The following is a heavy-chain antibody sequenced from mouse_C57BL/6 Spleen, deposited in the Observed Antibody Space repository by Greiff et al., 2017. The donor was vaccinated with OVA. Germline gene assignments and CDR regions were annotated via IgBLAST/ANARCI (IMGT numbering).Heavy chain of an antibody. D-gene: IGHD1-1*01. CDR3: AFYYYGSRNYYAMDY. CDR2: IYPGSGST. CDR1: GYTFTSYW. Sequence: VQLQQPGAELVKPGASVKMSCKASGYTFTSYWITWVKQRPGQGLEWIGDIYPGSGSTNYNEKFKSKATLTVDTSSSTAYMQLSSLTSEDSAVYYCAFYYYGSRNYYAMDYWGQGTSVTVSS. J-gene: IGHJ4*01. V-gene: IGHV1-55*01.